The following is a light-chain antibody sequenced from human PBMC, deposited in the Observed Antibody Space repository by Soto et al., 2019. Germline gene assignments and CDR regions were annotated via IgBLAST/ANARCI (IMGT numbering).Light chain of an antibody. V-gene: IGKV3D-20*02. Sequence: EIVLTQSPATLSLSPGESATLSCRTSQSVSSNSLAWHQQKPGQAPRLLMYAASSRAAGIPDRFSGSGSGTDFTLTISSLEPEDFAVYYCQQRSNWPITFGQGTRLEIK. CDR2: AAS. J-gene: IGKJ5*01. CDR1: QSVSSNS. CDR3: QQRSNWPIT.